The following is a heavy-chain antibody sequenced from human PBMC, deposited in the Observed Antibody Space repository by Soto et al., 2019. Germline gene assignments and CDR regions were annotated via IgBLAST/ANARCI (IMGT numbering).Heavy chain of an antibody. V-gene: IGHV3-48*02. J-gene: IGHJ3*02. D-gene: IGHD3-16*02. CDR1: GFTFGSYS. Sequence: PGGSLRLSCAASGFTFGSYSMNWVRQAPGKGLEWVSYISSSSSTIYYADSVKGRFTISRDNAKNSLYLQMNSLRDENTALYYCARDRPPFRGIIGAFDIWGQGTMVTVSS. CDR3: ARDRPPFRGIIGAFDI. CDR2: ISSSSSTI.